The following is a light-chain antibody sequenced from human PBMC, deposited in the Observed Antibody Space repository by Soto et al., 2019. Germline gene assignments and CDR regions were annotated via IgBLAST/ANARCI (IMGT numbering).Light chain of an antibody. V-gene: IGKV1-9*01. J-gene: IGKJ4*01. CDR1: QGMSNY. Sequence: DIQLTQSPSFLSASVGDRVTITCRASQGMSNYLAWYQQNPGTVPKLLLYAASTLKGGVPSRLSGSGSGTESTIKISRLQPEDFAAYYCEHFKSFPITFGGGTRVEI. CDR3: EHFKSFPIT. CDR2: AAS.